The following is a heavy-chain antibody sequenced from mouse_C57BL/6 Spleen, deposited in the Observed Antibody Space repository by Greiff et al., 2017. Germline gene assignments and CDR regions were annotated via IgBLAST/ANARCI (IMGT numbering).Heavy chain of an antibody. J-gene: IGHJ4*01. CDR3: ARGDYYGSSYGAMDY. Sequence: EVQVVESGGGLVKPGGSLKLSCAASGFTFGSYAMSWVRQTPEKRLEWVATISDGGSYTYYPDNVKGRFTISRDNAKNNLYLQMSHLKSEDTAMYYCARGDYYGSSYGAMDYWGQGTSVTVSS. CDR2: ISDGGSYT. CDR1: GFTFGSYA. D-gene: IGHD1-1*01. V-gene: IGHV5-4*01.